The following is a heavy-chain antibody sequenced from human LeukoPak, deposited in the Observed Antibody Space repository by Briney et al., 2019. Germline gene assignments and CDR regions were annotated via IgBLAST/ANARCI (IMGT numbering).Heavy chain of an antibody. J-gene: IGHJ5*02. V-gene: IGHV3-48*03. CDR2: ISSSGSTI. D-gene: IGHD6-6*01. CDR1: GFTFSSYE. CDR3: ARAAYGQLGGFDP. Sequence: GGSLRLSCAASGFTFSSYEMNWARQAPGKGLEWVSYISSSGSTIYYADSVKGRFTISRDNAKNSLYLQMNSLRAEDTAVYYCARAAYGQLGGFDPWGQGTLVTVSS.